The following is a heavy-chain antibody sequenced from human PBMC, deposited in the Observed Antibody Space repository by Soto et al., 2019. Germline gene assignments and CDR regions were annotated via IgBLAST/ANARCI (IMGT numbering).Heavy chain of an antibody. CDR3: ASGGSGSYYIISAVDY. CDR1: GGSFSGYY. D-gene: IGHD3-10*01. V-gene: IGHV4-34*01. Sequence: ETLSLTCAVYGGSFSGYYWSWIRQPPGKGLEWIGEINHSGSTNYNPSLKSRVTISVDTSKNQFSLKLSSVTAADTAVYYCASGGSGSYYIISAVDYWGQG. J-gene: IGHJ4*02. CDR2: INHSGST.